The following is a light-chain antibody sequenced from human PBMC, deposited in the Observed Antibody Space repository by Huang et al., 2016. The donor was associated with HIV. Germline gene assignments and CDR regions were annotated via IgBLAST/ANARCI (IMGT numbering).Light chain of an antibody. J-gene: IGKJ1*01. CDR3: QQSYTTPRT. CDR2: TAS. CDR1: HTINNF. V-gene: IGKV1-39*01. Sequence: IQMTQSPSSLSASVGDSVTITCRADHTINNFLNWYQQKPGKAPKLLIVTASTSQGGVPSRFSGSGSGTDFTLTISSLQPDDSATYFCQQSYTTPRTFGQGTRVEIK.